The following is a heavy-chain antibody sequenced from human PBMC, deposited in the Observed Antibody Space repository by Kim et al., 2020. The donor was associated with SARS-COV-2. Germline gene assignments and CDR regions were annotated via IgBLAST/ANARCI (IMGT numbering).Heavy chain of an antibody. V-gene: IGHV3-66*01. CDR3: ARDGVSNRAFEN. CDR1: GFTVSSNY. J-gene: IGHJ3*02. Sequence: GGSLRLSCAASGFTVSSNYMSWVRQAPGKGLEWVSVIYSGGSTYYADSVKGRFTISRDNSKNTVYLQMNSLRAEDAAVYYCARDGVSNRAFENWGQGTMVTVSS. D-gene: IGHD4-4*01. CDR2: IYSGGST.